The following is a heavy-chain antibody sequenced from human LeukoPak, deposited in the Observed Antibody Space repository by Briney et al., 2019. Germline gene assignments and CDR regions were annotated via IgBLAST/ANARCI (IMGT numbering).Heavy chain of an antibody. CDR1: GFTFSNAW. J-gene: IGHJ4*02. D-gene: IGHD3-10*01. CDR2: IYHSGST. CDR3: ARESGGMVRGVIPYDY. V-gene: IGHV4-4*02. Sequence: GSLRLSCAASGFTFSNAWMSWVRQPPGKGLEWIGEIYHSGSTNYNPSLKSRVTISVDKSKNQFSLKLSSVTAADTAVYYCARESGGMVRGVIPYDYWGQGTLVTVSS.